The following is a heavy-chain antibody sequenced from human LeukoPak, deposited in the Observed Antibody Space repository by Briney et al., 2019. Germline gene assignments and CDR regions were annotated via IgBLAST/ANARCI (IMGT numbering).Heavy chain of an antibody. CDR1: GFSFSTYG. Sequence: PGGSLRLSCAASGFSFSTYGFHWVRQAPGKGLEWVTFIRFDGGKKNYADSVKGRFTISRDNAKNSLYLQMNSLRAEDTAVYYCAKDLGGYCSGGSCYPGVYWGQGTLVTVSS. CDR2: IRFDGGKK. D-gene: IGHD2-15*01. J-gene: IGHJ4*02. V-gene: IGHV3-30*02. CDR3: AKDLGGYCSGGSCYPGVY.